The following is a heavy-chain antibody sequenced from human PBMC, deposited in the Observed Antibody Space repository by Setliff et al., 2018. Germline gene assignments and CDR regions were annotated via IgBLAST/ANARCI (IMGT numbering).Heavy chain of an antibody. V-gene: IGHV1-46*01. D-gene: IGHD6-19*01. Sequence: ASVKVSCKASGYTFTNHYMHWVRQAPGQGLEWMGMINPGGGSTTYAQKFQDRVAITRDTSASTAYMELGSLTSEDTAVYYCARGSVEYSRGWYYFDYWAQGTLVTSPQ. CDR2: INPGGGST. J-gene: IGHJ4*02. CDR3: ARGSVEYSRGWYYFDY. CDR1: GYTFTNHY.